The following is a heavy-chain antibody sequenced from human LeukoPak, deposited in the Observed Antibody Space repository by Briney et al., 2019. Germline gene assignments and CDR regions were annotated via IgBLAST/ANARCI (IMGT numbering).Heavy chain of an antibody. J-gene: IGHJ3*02. D-gene: IGHD5-18*01. CDR2: IYYSGSN. CDR1: GGSISSYN. V-gene: IGHV4-59*01. Sequence: AETLSLTCTVSGGSISSYNLTWIRQPPGKGLEWIGYIYYSGSNNYNPSLKNRRTTSADTTTNQFSFQQSPVTAADTAADYCARDLSVTTRDDAFDIWGQGTMVTVSS. CDR3: ARDLSVTTRDDAFDI.